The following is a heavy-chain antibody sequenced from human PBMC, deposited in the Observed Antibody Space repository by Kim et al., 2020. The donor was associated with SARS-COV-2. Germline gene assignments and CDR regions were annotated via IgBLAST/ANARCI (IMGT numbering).Heavy chain of an antibody. V-gene: IGHV6-1*01. CDR3: ARGGYSYALYFDY. J-gene: IGHJ4*02. D-gene: IGHD5-18*01. Sequence: YPVSVKSRITSNPDTSKNQFSLQLNSVTPEDTAVYYCARGGYSYALYFDYWGQGTLVTVSS.